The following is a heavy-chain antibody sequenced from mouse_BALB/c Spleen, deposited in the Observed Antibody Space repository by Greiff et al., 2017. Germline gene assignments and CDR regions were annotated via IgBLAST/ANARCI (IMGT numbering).Heavy chain of an antibody. V-gene: IGHV5-17*02. CDR3: ARSDYYRYDSAMDY. Sequence: EVQRVESGGGLVQPGGSRKLSCAASGFTFSSFGMHWVRQAPEKGLEWVAYISSGSSTIYYADTVKGRFTISRDNPKNTLFLQMTSLRSEDTAMYYCARSDYYRYDSAMDYWGQGTSVTVSS. CDR1: GFTFSSFG. J-gene: IGHJ4*01. CDR2: ISSGSSTI. D-gene: IGHD2-14*01.